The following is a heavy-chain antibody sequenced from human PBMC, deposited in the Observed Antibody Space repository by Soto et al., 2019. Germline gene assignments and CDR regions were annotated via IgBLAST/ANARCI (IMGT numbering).Heavy chain of an antibody. CDR3: ATPPPLRGAMIPTLSVDF. V-gene: IGHV1-24*01. D-gene: IGHD3-22*01. Sequence: ASVKVSRKISVHTHTEYSIDWVRQAPAKGLEAIGGFDAEGAQAMYEQKWHGRVTVTEDPATDTAYVALSGLKSDNTALYYCATPPPLRGAMIPTLSVDFWGQGTPVTVSS. CDR2: FDAEGAQA. CDR1: VHTHTEYS. J-gene: IGHJ4*02.